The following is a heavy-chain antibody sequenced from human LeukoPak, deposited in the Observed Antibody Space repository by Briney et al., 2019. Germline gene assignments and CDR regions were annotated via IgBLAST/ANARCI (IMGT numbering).Heavy chain of an antibody. J-gene: IGHJ4*02. D-gene: IGHD3-22*01. CDR1: GFTFSSYA. CDR2: IRYDGSNK. Sequence: GGSLRLSCAASGFTFSSYAMSWVRQAPGKGLEWVAFIRYDGSNKYYADSVKGRFTISRDNSKNTLYLQMNSLRAEDTAVYYCAKEAPYYYDSSGPFDYWGQGTLVTVSS. V-gene: IGHV3-30*02. CDR3: AKEAPYYYDSSGPFDY.